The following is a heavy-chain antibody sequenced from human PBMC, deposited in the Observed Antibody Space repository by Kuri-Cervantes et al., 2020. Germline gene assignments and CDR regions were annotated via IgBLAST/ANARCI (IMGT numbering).Heavy chain of an antibody. CDR3: ARKDGAVACTGGGFDY. J-gene: IGHJ4*02. CDR2: IYYSGST. CDR1: GGSVSSGTYY. Sequence: SATLSLTCTVSGGSVSSGTYYWSWIRQPPGKGLEWIGYIYYSGSTNYNPSLKSRVTISVDTSKNQFSLKLSTVTAADTAVYYCARKDGAVACTGGGFDYWGQGTLVTVSS. D-gene: IGHD6-19*01. V-gene: IGHV4-61*01.